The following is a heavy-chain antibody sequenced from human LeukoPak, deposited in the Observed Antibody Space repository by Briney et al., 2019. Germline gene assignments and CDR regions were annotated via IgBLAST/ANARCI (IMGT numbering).Heavy chain of an antibody. J-gene: IGHJ4*02. CDR1: GYAFTSYG. Sequence: ASVTVSFRGSGYAFTSYGISWVRLAPGQGVEWMGWISAYNGDTHYVQKFQGRFTLTTETSTSTAYMELRSLSSDDTAVYYCAKNSGYCSSSSCYRGGHFDHWGQGTLVTVSS. D-gene: IGHD2-2*02. CDR3: AKNSGYCSSSSCYRGGHFDH. V-gene: IGHV1-18*01. CDR2: ISAYNGDT.